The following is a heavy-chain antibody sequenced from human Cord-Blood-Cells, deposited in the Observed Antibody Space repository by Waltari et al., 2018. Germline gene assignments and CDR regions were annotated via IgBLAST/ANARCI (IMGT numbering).Heavy chain of an antibody. CDR1: GYTFTSYA. Sequence: QVQLVQSGAEVKKPGASVKVSCKASGYTFTSYAMHWVRQAPGQRLEWMGWINAGNGNTKYSQKFQGRVTITRDTSASTAYMELSSLRSEDTAVYYCVRSIAYSGYDDAYYYYGMDVWGQGTTVTVSS. D-gene: IGHD5-12*01. CDR3: VRSIAYSGYDDAYYYYGMDV. V-gene: IGHV1-3*01. CDR2: INAGNGNT. J-gene: IGHJ6*02.